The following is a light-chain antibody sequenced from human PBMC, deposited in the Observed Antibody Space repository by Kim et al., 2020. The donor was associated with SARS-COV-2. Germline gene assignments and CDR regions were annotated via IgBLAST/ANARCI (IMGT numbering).Light chain of an antibody. J-gene: IGKJ1*01. Sequence: TSTGDRVTITCRASQGISSYLAWYQQKPGKAPKLLIYAASTLQSGVPSRFSGSGSGTDFTLTISCLQSEDFATYYCQQYYSYPRTFGQGTKVDIK. CDR1: QGISSY. CDR3: QQYYSYPRT. CDR2: AAS. V-gene: IGKV1-8*01.